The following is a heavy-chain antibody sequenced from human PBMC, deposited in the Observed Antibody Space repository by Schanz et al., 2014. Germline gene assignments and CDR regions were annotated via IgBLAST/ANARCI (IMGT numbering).Heavy chain of an antibody. Sequence: QVQLVESGGGVVQPGNSLRLSCAASGFSFDKYGMHWVRQAPGKGLEWVGVIWYDGSKTYYADSVRGRFTISRENSKNTLHLQMNSLRAEDTAVYYCVKDLQRELLRDDHYYGMDVWGQGTTVTVSS. CDR1: GFSFDKYG. D-gene: IGHD1-26*01. CDR3: VKDLQRELLRDDHYYGMDV. CDR2: IWYDGSKT. J-gene: IGHJ6*02. V-gene: IGHV3-33*06.